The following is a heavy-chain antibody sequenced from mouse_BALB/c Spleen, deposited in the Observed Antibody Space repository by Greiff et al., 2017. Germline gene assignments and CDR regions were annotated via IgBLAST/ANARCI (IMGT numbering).Heavy chain of an antibody. V-gene: IGHV5-17*02. D-gene: IGHD1-1*01. J-gene: IGHJ2*01. CDR2: ISSGSSTI. Sequence: EVQVVESGGGLVQPGGSRKLSCAASGFTFSSFGMHWVRQAPEKGLEWVAYISSGSSTIYYADTVKGRFTISRDNPKNTLFLQMTSLRSEDTAMYYCARYGDYGSSYGFDYWGQGTTLTVSS. CDR3: ARYGDYGSSYGFDY. CDR1: GFTFSSFG.